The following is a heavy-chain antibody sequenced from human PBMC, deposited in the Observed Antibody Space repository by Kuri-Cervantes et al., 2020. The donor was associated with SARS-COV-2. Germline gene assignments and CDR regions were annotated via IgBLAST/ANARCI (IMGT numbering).Heavy chain of an antibody. Sequence: GESLKISCAASGFTFSGPPIHWVRQASGKGLEWVGHIRIRATNYATAYAASVTGRFTISRDDSKNTAYLQMNSLRAEDTAVYYCAKDLLLYYNYYYGMDVWGQGTTVTVSS. J-gene: IGHJ6*02. CDR3: AKDLLLYYNYYYGMDV. CDR1: GFTFSGPP. D-gene: IGHD3-3*01. CDR2: IRIRATNYAT. V-gene: IGHV3-73*01.